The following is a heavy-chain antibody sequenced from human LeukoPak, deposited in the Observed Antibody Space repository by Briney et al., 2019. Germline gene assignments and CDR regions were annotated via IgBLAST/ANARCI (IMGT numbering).Heavy chain of an antibody. CDR2: IYHSGST. V-gene: IGHV4-30-2*01. CDR3: ARVLDTAMVTGCYFDY. D-gene: IGHD5-18*01. J-gene: IGHJ4*02. CDR1: GGSISSGGYS. Sequence: PSETLSLTCAVSGGSISSGGYSWSWIRQPPGKGLEWIGYIYHSGSTYYNPSLKSRVTISVDRSKNQFSLKLSSVTAADTAVYYCARVLDTAMVTGCYFDYWGQGTLVTVSS.